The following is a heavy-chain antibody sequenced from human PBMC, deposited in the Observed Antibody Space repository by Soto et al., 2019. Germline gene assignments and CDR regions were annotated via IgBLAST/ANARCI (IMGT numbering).Heavy chain of an antibody. CDR2: INDSGDNT. Sequence: PGGSLRLSCAASGFTFGSYAMSWVRQAPGKGLEWVSTINDSGDNTYYADSVKGRFTISRDNSKNTLYLQMNSLRAEDTAVYYYAKDPQSSDWSYKWFDPWGQGTLVTVSS. CDR3: AKDPQSSDWSYKWFDP. V-gene: IGHV3-23*01. CDR1: GFTFGSYA. J-gene: IGHJ5*02. D-gene: IGHD6-13*01.